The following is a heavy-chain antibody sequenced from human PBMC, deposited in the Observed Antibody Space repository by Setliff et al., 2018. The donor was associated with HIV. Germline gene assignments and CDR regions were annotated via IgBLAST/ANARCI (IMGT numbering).Heavy chain of an antibody. CDR1: GFDFNRYW. CDR2: IKHDGSGA. CDR3: AKERNIDYRFRIGLDV. J-gene: IGHJ6*02. V-gene: IGHV3-7*05. D-gene: IGHD2-15*01. Sequence: PGGSLRLSCAASGFDFNRYWMTWVRQAPGKGLEWVATIKHDGSGARYVESVEGRFTISRDNAEKSLYLQMNSLRVDDTAIYYCAKERNIDYRFRIGLDVWGQGTTVTVSS.